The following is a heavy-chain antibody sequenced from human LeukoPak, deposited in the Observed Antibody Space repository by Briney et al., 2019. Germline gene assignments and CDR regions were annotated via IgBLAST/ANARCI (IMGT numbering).Heavy chain of an antibody. CDR1: GYTFTSYG. CDR2: ISAYNGNT. D-gene: IGHD3-9*01. J-gene: IGHJ5*02. CDR3: ARSHSGELRYSDWLSYWFDP. V-gene: IGHV1-18*01. Sequence: ASVKVSCKASGYTFTSYGISWVRQAPGQGLEWMGWISAYNGNTNYAQKLQGRVTMTTDTSTSTAYMELRSLRSDDTAVYYCARSHSGELRYSDWLSYWFDPWGQGTLVTVSS.